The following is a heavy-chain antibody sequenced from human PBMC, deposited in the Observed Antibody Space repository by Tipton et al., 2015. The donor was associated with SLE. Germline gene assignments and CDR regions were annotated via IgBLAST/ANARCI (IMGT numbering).Heavy chain of an antibody. CDR2: ISGSGGSTYNADST. V-gene: IGHV3-23*01. CDR1: RFTFSNYA. D-gene: IGHD2-15*01. CDR3: ARRAAVVGDWFFDL. J-gene: IGHJ2*01. Sequence: SLRLSCAASRFTFSNYAMYWVRQAPGKGLEWVSTISGSGGSTYNADSTYYADSVKGRFTISRDNSKNTLYLQMDRVRADDTAVYYCARRAAVVGDWFFDLWGRGTLVSVSS.